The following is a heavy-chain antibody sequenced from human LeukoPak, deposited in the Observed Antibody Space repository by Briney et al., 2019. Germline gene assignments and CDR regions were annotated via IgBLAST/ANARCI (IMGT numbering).Heavy chain of an antibody. D-gene: IGHD4-17*01. Sequence: PGGSLRLSCAASGFTFSTFWMSWVRQPPGKGLELVANIKEHGGETYYLDSVRGRFTISRDNVKNSAYLQMNSLRAEDTAVYYCARDPGGLGDYLRSLSDYWGQGTLVTVSS. J-gene: IGHJ4*02. CDR1: GFTFSTFW. V-gene: IGHV3-7*01. CDR3: ARDPGGLGDYLRSLSDY. CDR2: IKEHGGET.